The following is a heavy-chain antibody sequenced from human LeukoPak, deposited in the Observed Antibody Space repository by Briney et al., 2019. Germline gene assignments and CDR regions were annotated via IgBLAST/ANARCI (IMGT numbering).Heavy chain of an antibody. CDR2: IYYSGST. J-gene: IGHJ4*02. D-gene: IGHD2-21*02. CDR1: GASISSYY. Sequence: SSETLSLTCTVSGASISSYYWSWIRQPPGKGLEWIGYIYYSGSTNYNPSLKSRVTFPVDTSKNQFSLKLISVTAADTAVYYCARVKGVVTAILDYWGQGTLVTVSS. CDR3: ARVKGVVTAILDY. V-gene: IGHV4-59*01.